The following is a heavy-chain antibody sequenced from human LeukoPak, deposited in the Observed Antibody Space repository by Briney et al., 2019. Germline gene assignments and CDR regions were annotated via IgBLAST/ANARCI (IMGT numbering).Heavy chain of an antibody. CDR2: IYHSGST. CDR1: GGSISSSNW. V-gene: IGHV4-4*02. CDR3: ARLRYYDILTGYSTEVNYYYYYGMDV. Sequence: SETLSLTCAVSGGSISSSNWWSWVRQPPGKGLEWIGEIYHSGSTNYNPSLKSRVTISVDKSKNQFSLKLSSVTAADTAVYYCARLRYYDILTGYSTEVNYYYYYGMDVWGQGTTVTVSS. J-gene: IGHJ6*02. D-gene: IGHD3-9*01.